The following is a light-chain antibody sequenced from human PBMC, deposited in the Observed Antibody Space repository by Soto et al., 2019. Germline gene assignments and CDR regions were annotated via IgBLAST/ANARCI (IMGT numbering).Light chain of an antibody. CDR3: SSYAGSNNFV. J-gene: IGLJ1*01. CDR1: SSDVGGYNY. CDR2: EVN. V-gene: IGLV2-8*01. Sequence: QSALTQPPSASGSPGQSVTISCTGTSSDVGGYNYVSWYQQHPDKATKLMIYEVNKRPSGVPDRFSGSKSGNTASLTVSGLQAEDEADYYCSSYAGSNNFVFGTGTKVTVL.